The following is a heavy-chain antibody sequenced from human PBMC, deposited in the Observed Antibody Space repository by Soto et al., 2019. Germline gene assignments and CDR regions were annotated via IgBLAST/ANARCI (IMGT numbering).Heavy chain of an antibody. D-gene: IGHD3-9*01. CDR1: GGSVSSSSYY. J-gene: IGHJ4*02. CDR3: RRLEGLATISYYFDY. Sequence: QLQLQESGPGLVKPSETLSLTCTVSGGSVSSSSYYWGWVRQPPGKGLGWIGSVNYSGSTYYNPSHDSHVTTTGDKSKNHITLMLMSLSTADTAVYYCRRLEGLATISYYFDYWSQGALVTVAS. V-gene: IGHV4-39*02. CDR2: VNYSGST.